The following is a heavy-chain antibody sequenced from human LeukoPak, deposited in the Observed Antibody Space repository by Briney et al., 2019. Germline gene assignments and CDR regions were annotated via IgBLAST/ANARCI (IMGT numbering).Heavy chain of an antibody. D-gene: IGHD4-23*01. J-gene: IGHJ3*01. CDR2: IYSGGNT. CDR3: ARDRRNLDGNSRNGGAFDV. Sequence: GGSLRLSCAASGFTVSSNYMGWVRQAPGKGLEWASVIYSGGNTYRADSVRGRFTISRDNSQNTVHLQMNSLRAEDTAVYYCARDRRNLDGNSRNGGAFDVWGQGTMVTVSS. CDR1: GFTVSSNY. V-gene: IGHV3-53*01.